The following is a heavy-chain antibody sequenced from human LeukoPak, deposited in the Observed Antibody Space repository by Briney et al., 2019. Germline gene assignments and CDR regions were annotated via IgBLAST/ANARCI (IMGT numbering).Heavy chain of an antibody. V-gene: IGHV1-69*01. Sequence: AAVKVSCKASGGTFISYAISWVRQAPGQGGEWMGGFIPIFGPANYAQTFQRRVTITADQSTSTAYMELSSLRSEDTAVYYCASLWGSKQVATECWGQGTLVTVSS. CDR3: ASLWGSKQVATEC. D-gene: IGHD5-12*01. CDR1: GGTFISYA. CDR2: FIPIFGPA. J-gene: IGHJ4*02.